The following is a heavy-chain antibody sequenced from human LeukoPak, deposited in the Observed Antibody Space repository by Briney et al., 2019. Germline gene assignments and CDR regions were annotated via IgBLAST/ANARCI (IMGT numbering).Heavy chain of an antibody. Sequence: ASVKVSCKASGYTFTGYYMHWVRQAPGQGLEWMGWINPNSGGTNYAQKFQGRVTMTRDTSISTAYMELSRLRSDDTAVYYCARDGIAAAGSYNYWGQGTLVTVSS. J-gene: IGHJ4*02. V-gene: IGHV1-2*02. CDR3: ARDGIAAAGSYNY. CDR2: INPNSGGT. CDR1: GYTFTGYY. D-gene: IGHD6-13*01.